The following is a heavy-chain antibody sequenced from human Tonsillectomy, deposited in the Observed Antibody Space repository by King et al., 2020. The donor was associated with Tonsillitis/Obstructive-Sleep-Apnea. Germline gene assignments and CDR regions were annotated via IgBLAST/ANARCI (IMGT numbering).Heavy chain of an antibody. CDR2: SDHSGST. V-gene: IGHV4-34*01. Sequence: VQLQQWGAGLLKPSETLSVICEVYGGSFSGYYWSWIRQPPGKGLEWIGESDHSGSTNYNPSIKSRVTISADTSKTQFSLKLNSVTAADTAVYYCAREITTDAFDIWGQGTMVTVSS. D-gene: IGHD3-3*01. J-gene: IGHJ3*02. CDR3: AREITTDAFDI. CDR1: GGSFSGYY.